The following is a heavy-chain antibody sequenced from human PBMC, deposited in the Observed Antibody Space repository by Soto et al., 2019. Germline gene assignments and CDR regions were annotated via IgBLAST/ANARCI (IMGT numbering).Heavy chain of an antibody. J-gene: IGHJ3*02. V-gene: IGHV4-59*01. Sequence: PSETLSLTCTVSGGCISSYYWSWIRQPPGKGLEWIGYIYYSGSTNYNPSLKSRATISVDTSKNQFSLKLSSVTAADTAVYYCARGLWFGETERDAFDIWGQGTMVTVSS. CDR3: ARGLWFGETERDAFDI. D-gene: IGHD3-10*01. CDR1: GGCISSYY. CDR2: IYYSGST.